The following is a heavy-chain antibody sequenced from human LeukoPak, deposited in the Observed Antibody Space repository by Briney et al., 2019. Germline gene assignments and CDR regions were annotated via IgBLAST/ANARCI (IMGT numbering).Heavy chain of an antibody. Sequence: ASAKVSCKASGYTFTSYGITWVRQAPGQGLEWMGWINGHNGNTHYAQNLQDRITMTTDTSSTTVYMELRSLKSDDTAVYYCAKAPSAHWPSDYWGQGTLVTVSS. CDR3: AKAPSAHWPSDY. V-gene: IGHV1-18*01. J-gene: IGHJ4*02. CDR1: GYTFTSYG. CDR2: INGHNGNT. D-gene: IGHD1-1*01.